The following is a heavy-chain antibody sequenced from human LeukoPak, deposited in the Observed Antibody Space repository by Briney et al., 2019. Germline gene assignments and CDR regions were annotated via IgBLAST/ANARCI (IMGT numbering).Heavy chain of an antibody. CDR2: IKQDGSEK. V-gene: IGHV3-7*01. CDR1: GFTFSDYY. Sequence: GGSLRLSCAASGFTFSDYYMSWVRQAPGKGLEWVANIKQDGSEKYYVDSVKGRFTISRDNAKNSLYLQMNSLRAEDTAVYYCSSWFDPWGQGTLVTVSS. CDR3: SSWFDP. J-gene: IGHJ5*02.